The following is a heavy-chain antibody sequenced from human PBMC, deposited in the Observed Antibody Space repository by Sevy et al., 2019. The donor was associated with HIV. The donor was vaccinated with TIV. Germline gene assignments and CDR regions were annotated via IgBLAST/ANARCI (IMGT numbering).Heavy chain of an antibody. D-gene: IGHD3-10*01. CDR3: ARLRGGYGNGWFYYYMDV. J-gene: IGHJ6*03. CDR1: GGSIRRGDYF. CDR2: ITDSGST. V-gene: IGHV4-39*01. Sequence: SDTLSLTCSVTGGSIRRGDYFWGWIRQSPGKGLEWIGSITDSGSTYYNPSLKSRVTMSVDTSKNQFSLKLSSVTAADTAMHYCARLRGGYGNGWFYYYMDVWGKGTTVTVSS.